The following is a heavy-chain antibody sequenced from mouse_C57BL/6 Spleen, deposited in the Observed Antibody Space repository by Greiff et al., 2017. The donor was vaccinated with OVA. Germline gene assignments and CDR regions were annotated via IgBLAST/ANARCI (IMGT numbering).Heavy chain of an antibody. V-gene: IGHV1-69*01. D-gene: IGHD1-1*01. J-gene: IGHJ1*03. Sequence: QVQLKQPGAELVMPGASVKLSCKASGYTFTSYWMHWVKQRPGQGLEWIGEIDPSDSYTNYNQKFKGKSTLTVDKSSSTAYMQLSSLTSEDSAVYYCAYYGSEGYFDVWGTGTTVTVSS. CDR2: IDPSDSYT. CDR1: GYTFTSYW. CDR3: AYYGSEGYFDV.